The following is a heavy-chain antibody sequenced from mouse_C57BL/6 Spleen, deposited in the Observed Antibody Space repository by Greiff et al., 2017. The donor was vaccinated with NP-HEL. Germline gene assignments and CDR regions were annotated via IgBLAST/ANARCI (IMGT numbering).Heavy chain of an antibody. CDR3: ARGGRSYAMDY. V-gene: IGHV1-80*01. Sequence: VQLQQSGAELVKPGASVKISCKASGYAFSSYWMNWVKQRPGKGLEWIGQIYPGDGDTNYNGKFKGKATLTADKSSSTAYMQLSSLTSEDSAVYFCARGGRSYAMDYWGQGTSVTVSS. D-gene: IGHD3-3*01. J-gene: IGHJ4*01. CDR1: GYAFSSYW. CDR2: IYPGDGDT.